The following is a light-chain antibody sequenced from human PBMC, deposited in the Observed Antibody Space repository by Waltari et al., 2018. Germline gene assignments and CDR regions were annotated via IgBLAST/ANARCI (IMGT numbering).Light chain of an antibody. Sequence: QSALTQPASVSGSPGQSITISCTGSNSDVGPYNLVPWYQQHPGKAPKLLLYEVNQRPSGVSSRFSGSKSGITASLTISGLQAEDEADFYCCSYAGSTTWLFGGGTRLTVL. CDR3: CSYAGSTTWL. V-gene: IGLV2-23*02. CDR2: EVN. J-gene: IGLJ2*01. CDR1: NSDVGPYNL.